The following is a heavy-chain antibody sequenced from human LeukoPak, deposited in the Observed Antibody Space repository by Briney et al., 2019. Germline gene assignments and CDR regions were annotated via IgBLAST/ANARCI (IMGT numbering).Heavy chain of an antibody. CDR1: GGSISSYY. CDR2: IYYSGST. V-gene: IGHV4-59*01. D-gene: IGHD3-3*01. Sequence: SETLSLTCTVSGGSISSYYWSWIRQPPGKGLEWIGYIYYSGSTSYNPSLKSRVTISIDTSKNQFSLKVNSATAADTAVYYCARGRRDYDFWSGPRLRFDYWGQGTLVTVSS. J-gene: IGHJ4*02. CDR3: ARGRRDYDFWSGPRLRFDY.